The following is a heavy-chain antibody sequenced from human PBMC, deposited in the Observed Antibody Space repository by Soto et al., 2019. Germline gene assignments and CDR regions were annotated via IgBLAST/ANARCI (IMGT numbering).Heavy chain of an antibody. CDR3: ARELYGPRYYDFWSGEINSGYYYYYMDV. CDR1: GGTFSSYT. J-gene: IGHJ6*03. D-gene: IGHD3-3*01. CDR2: IIPILGIA. Sequence: ASVKVSCKASGGTFSSYTISWVRQAPGQGLEWMGRIIPILGIANYAQKFQGRVTITADKSTSTAYMELSSLRSEDTAVYYCARELYGPRYYDFWSGEINSGYYYYYMDVWGKGTTVTVSS. V-gene: IGHV1-69*04.